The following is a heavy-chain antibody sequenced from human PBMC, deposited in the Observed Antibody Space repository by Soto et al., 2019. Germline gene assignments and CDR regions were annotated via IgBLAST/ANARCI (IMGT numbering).Heavy chain of an antibody. CDR1: GFTFISYA. CDR2: ISDDGINK. Sequence: QVQLVESWGGVVQPGRSLRLSCAASGFTFISYAMHWVRQAPGKGLEWVALISDDGINKYYADSVKGRFTISRDNSKNTLYLQMNSLRAEDTAVYYCARETEYSSSSPAFDIWGPGAMVTVSS. CDR3: ARETEYSSSSPAFDI. J-gene: IGHJ3*02. V-gene: IGHV3-30-3*01. D-gene: IGHD6-6*01.